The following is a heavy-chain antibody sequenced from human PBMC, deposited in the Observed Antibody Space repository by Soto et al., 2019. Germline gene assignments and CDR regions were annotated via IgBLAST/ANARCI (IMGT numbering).Heavy chain of an antibody. J-gene: IGHJ6*02. CDR3: AKVKYSSSSGKIYYYGMDV. CDR1: GFTFSSYA. V-gene: IGHV3-23*01. CDR2: ISGSGGST. D-gene: IGHD6-6*01. Sequence: QSGGSLRLSCAASGFTFSSYAMSWVRQAPGKGLEWVSAISGSGGSTYYADSVKGRFTISRDNSKNTLYLQMNSLRAEDTAVYYCAKVKYSSSSGKIYYYGMDVGGQGTTVTVSS.